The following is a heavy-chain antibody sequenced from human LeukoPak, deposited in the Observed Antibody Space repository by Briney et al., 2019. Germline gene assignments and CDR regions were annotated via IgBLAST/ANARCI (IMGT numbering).Heavy chain of an antibody. CDR2: ITNTGDST. Sequence: ITNTGDSTSYADSVKGRFAISRDNSKNTLFLQMNNLRAEDTAVYFCARDANWGSGYWGQGTLVTVSS. V-gene: IGHV3-23*01. CDR3: ARDANWGSGY. D-gene: IGHD7-27*01. J-gene: IGHJ4*02.